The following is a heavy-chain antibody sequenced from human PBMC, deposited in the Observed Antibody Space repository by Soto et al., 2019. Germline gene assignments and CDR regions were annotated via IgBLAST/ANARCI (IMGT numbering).Heavy chain of an antibody. Sequence: GGSLRLSCAASGFTFSSYGMHWVRQAPGKGLEWVAVISYDGSNKYYADSVKGRFTISRDNSKNTLYLQMNSLRAEDTAVYYCAKVPRPHYSKPRYYYYYMDVWGKGTTVTVSS. J-gene: IGHJ6*03. CDR1: GFTFSSYG. CDR3: AKVPRPHYSKPRYYYYYMDV. D-gene: IGHD4-4*01. CDR2: ISYDGSNK. V-gene: IGHV3-30*18.